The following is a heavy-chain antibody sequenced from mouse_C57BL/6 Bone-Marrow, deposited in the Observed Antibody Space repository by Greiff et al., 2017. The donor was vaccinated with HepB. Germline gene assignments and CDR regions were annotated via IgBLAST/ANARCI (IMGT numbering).Heavy chain of an antibody. J-gene: IGHJ1*03. V-gene: IGHV5-4*01. Sequence: EVNVVESGGGLVKPGGSLKLSCAASGFTFSSYAMSWVRQTPEKRLEWVATISDGGSYTYYPDNVKGRFTISRDNAKNNLYLQMSHLKSEDTAMYYCARDAPYYYGSSYYYWYFDVWGTGTTVTVSS. CDR1: GFTFSSYA. CDR3: ARDAPYYYGSSYYYWYFDV. D-gene: IGHD1-1*01. CDR2: ISDGGSYT.